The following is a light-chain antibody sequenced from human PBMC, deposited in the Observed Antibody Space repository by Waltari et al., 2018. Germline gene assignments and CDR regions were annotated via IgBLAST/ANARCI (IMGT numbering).Light chain of an antibody. CDR2: DAS. CDR1: QSVTRT. V-gene: IGKV3-20*01. CDR3: QKYGTLPAT. J-gene: IGKJ1*01. Sequence: EIVLTQSPGTLSLSPGERATLFCRASQSVTRTLAWYQQKPGQAPRLLIYDASSRATGIPDRFSGSGYGTDFSLTISRLEPEDFAVYYCQKYGTLPATVGQGTKVEIK.